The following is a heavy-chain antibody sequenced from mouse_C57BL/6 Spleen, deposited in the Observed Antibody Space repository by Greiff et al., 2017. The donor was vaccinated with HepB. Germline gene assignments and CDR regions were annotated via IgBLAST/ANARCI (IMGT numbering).Heavy chain of an antibody. D-gene: IGHD2-1*01. J-gene: IGHJ3*01. CDR2: IYPGNSDT. V-gene: IGHV1-5*01. CDR1: GYTFTSYW. Sequence: VQLQQSGTVLARPGASVKMSCKTSGYTFTSYWMHWVKQRPGQGLEWIGAIYPGNSDTSYNQKFKGKAKLTAVTSASTAYMELSSLTNEDSAVYYCHVLYGNRSSWFAYWGQGTLVTVSA. CDR3: HVLYGNRSSWFAY.